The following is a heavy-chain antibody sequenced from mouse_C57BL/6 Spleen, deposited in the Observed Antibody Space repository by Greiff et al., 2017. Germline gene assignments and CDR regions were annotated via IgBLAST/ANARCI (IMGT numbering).Heavy chain of an antibody. CDR2: GDGDT. D-gene: IGHD1-1*01. Sequence: GDGDTNYDGKFKGKATLTADKSSSTAYMQLISLTSEDSAVYFCAREILYYDSSFDVWGTGTTLTVSS. CDR3: AREILYYDSSFDV. J-gene: IGHJ1*03. V-gene: IGHV1-80*01.